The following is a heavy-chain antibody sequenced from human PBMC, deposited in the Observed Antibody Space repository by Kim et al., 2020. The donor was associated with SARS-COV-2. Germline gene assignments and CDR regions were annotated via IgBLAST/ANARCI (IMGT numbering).Heavy chain of an antibody. Sequence: SETLSLTCTVSGGSISSSSYYWGWIRQPPGKGLEWIGSIYYSGSTYYNPSLKSRVTISVDTSKNQFSLKLSSVTAADTAVYYCARHLGYCSGGSCYSFYYYYYGMDVGGQGTTVTVSS. CDR3: ARHLGYCSGGSCYSFYYYYYGMDV. CDR2: IYYSGST. CDR1: GGSISSSSYY. J-gene: IGHJ6*02. D-gene: IGHD2-15*01. V-gene: IGHV4-39*01.